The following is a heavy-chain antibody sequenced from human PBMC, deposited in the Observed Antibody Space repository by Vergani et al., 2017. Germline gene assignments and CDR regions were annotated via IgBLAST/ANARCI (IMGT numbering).Heavy chain of an antibody. V-gene: IGHV4-39*01. CDR3: ASGKYYSDSTSHFRAMYFDV. CDR1: GDSIISRSYY. Sequence: QMQLQESGPGLVKASETLSLTCTVPGDSIISRSYYWGWIRQPPGKGLEWIGSIYNSGNGDSSSSLKSRVTISADTSKNQFSLRLTSVTAADTAVYYCASGKYYSDSTSHFRAMYFDVWGRGTLVTVPS. J-gene: IGHJ2*01. D-gene: IGHD3-16*01. CDR2: IYNSGNG.